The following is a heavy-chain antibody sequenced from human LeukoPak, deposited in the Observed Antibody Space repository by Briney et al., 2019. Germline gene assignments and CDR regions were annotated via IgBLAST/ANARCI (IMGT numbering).Heavy chain of an antibody. CDR1: GFTFGSYA. V-gene: IGHV3-30*04. CDR3: ARDRGQATNYYYYYMDV. J-gene: IGHJ6*03. Sequence: GGSLRLSCAASGFTFGSYAMHWVRQAPGKGLEWVAVMSYDGSNKYYADSVKGRFTISRDNSKNTLYLQMNSLRAEDTAVYYCARDRGQATNYYYYYMDVWGKGTTVTVSS. D-gene: IGHD3-10*01. CDR2: MSYDGSNK.